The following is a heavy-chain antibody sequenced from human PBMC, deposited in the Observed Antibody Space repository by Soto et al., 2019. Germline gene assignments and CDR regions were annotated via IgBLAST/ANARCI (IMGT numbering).Heavy chain of an antibody. CDR3: ARGLSSSWFTPTDTKNFDY. D-gene: IGHD6-13*01. CDR2: ISAYNGNT. V-gene: IGHV1-18*01. Sequence: ASVKVSCKASGYTFTSYGISWVRQAPGQGLEWMGWISAYNGNTNYAQKLQGRVTMTTDTSTSTAYMELRSLRSDDTAVYYCARGLSSSWFTPTDTKNFDYLGQGTLVTVSS. J-gene: IGHJ4*02. CDR1: GYTFTSYG.